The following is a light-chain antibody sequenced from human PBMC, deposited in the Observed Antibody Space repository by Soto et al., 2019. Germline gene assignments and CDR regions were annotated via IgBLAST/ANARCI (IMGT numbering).Light chain of an antibody. CDR2: DAS. CDR1: QSVSSH. CDR3: HQRINWPYT. V-gene: IGKV3-11*01. J-gene: IGKJ2*01. Sequence: PGERGTLSCRASQSVSSHLAWYQQKPGQAPRLLIYDASKRPTGIPARFSGSGSGTDFTLTISSLEPEDSAVYYCHQRINWPYTFGQGTKLEIK.